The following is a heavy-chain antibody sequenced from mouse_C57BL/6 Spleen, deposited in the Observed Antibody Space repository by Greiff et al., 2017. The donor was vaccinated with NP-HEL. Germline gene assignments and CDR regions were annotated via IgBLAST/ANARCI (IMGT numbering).Heavy chain of an antibody. J-gene: IGHJ4*01. CDR2: FYPGSGSI. V-gene: IGHV1-62-2*01. Sequence: QVQLQQSGAELVKPGASVKLSCKASGYTFTEYTIHWVKQRSGQGLEWIGWFYPGSGSIKYNEKFKDKATLTADKSSSPVYMELSRLTSEDSAVYFCARHEGGYYYGSSYVGAMDYWGQGTSVAVSS. CDR1: GYTFTEYT. CDR3: ARHEGGYYYGSSYVGAMDY. D-gene: IGHD1-1*01.